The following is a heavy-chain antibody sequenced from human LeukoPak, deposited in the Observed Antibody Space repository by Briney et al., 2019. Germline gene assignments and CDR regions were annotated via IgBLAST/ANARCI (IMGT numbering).Heavy chain of an antibody. J-gene: IGHJ4*02. D-gene: IGHD6-13*01. CDR1: GFTFINYA. V-gene: IGHV3-48*01. CDR3: ARDQDSSSCPYFDY. Sequence: GGSLRLSCAASGFTFINYAMNWVRQAPGKGLEWVSYISSSSSPIYYADSVKGRFTISRDNAKKSLYLQMNSLRAEDTAVYYCARDQDSSSCPYFDYWGQGTLVTVSS. CDR2: ISSSSSPI.